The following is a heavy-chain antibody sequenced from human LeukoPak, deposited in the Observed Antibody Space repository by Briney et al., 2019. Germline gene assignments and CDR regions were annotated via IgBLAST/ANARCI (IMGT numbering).Heavy chain of an antibody. J-gene: IGHJ3*02. CDR3: ASLPKTGYSSYDAFDI. Sequence: SETLSLTCTVSGGSISSSSYYWGWIRQPPGKGLEWIGSIYYSGSTYYNPSLKSRVTISVDTSKNQFSLKLSSVTAADTAVCYCASLPKTGYSSYDAFDIWGQGTMVTVSS. V-gene: IGHV4-39*07. D-gene: IGHD6-13*01. CDR1: GGSISSSSYY. CDR2: IYYSGST.